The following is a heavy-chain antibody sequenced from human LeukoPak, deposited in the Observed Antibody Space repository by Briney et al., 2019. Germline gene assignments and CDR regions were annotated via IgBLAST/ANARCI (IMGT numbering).Heavy chain of an antibody. CDR1: GFTFIDYS. CDR3: ARDHRYAFDN. Sequence: GGSLRLSCAASGFTFIDYSMNWVRQAPGKGLGWISYVGISSGNTKHADSVKGRFTISGDSAKNSVFLQMNSLRVEDTAVYYCARDHRYAFDNWGQGTLVTVSS. J-gene: IGHJ4*02. D-gene: IGHD5-12*01. V-gene: IGHV3-48*04. CDR2: VGISSGNT.